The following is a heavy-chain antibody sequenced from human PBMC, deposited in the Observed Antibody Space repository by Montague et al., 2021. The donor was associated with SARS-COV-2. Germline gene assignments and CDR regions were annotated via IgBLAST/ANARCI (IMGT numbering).Heavy chain of an antibody. CDR3: AGRAHRGVRGLDA. V-gene: IGHV4-34*01. Sequence: SETLSLTCAVYGGSFSDCYWYWIRQRPGQGLEWIWEINESVSANYTPSLRSGVTISIDAAKSQISLNLYSVTAADTALYYCAGRAHRGVRGLDAWGQGTLVTVSS. CDR2: INESVSA. J-gene: IGHJ3*01. CDR1: GGSFSDCY. D-gene: IGHD3-10*01.